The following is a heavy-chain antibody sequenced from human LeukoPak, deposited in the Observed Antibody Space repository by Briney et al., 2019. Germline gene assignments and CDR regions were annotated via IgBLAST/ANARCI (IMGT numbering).Heavy chain of an antibody. D-gene: IGHD3-3*01. V-gene: IGHV1-18*01. Sequence: ASVKVSCKASRYTSTSYGISWVRQAPGQGLEWMGWISAYNGNTNYAQKLQGRATMTTDTSTSTAYMELRSLRSDDTAVYYCARDLGVGYDFWSGYLDPHFDYWGQGTLVTVSS. CDR2: ISAYNGNT. J-gene: IGHJ4*02. CDR3: ARDLGVGYDFWSGYLDPHFDY. CDR1: RYTSTSYG.